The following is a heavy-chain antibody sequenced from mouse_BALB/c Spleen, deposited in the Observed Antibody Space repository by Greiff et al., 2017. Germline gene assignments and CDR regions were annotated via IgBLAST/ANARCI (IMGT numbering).Heavy chain of an antibody. CDR2: IDPANGNT. V-gene: IGHV14-3*02. CDR1: GFNIKDTY. J-gene: IGHJ3*01. CDR3: ARGLRELAY. D-gene: IGHD2-2*01. Sequence: VQLKESGAELVKPGASVKLSCTASGFNIKDTYMHWVKQRPEQGLEWIGRIDPANGNTKYDPKFQGKATITADTSSNTAYLQLSSLTSEDTAVYYCARGLRELAYWGQGTLVTVSA.